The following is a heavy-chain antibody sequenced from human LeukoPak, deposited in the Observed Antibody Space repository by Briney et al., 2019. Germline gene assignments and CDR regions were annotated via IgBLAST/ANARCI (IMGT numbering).Heavy chain of an antibody. J-gene: IGHJ4*02. CDR1: GGSFSGYY. CDR3: ASVSPYCSSTSCRDY. D-gene: IGHD2-2*01. V-gene: IGHV4-34*01. Sequence: SETLSLTCAVYGGSFSGYYWSWIRQPPGKGLEWTGEINHSGSTNYNPSLKSRVTISVDTSKNQFSLKLSSVTAADTAVYYCASVSPYCSSTSCRDYWGQGTLVTVSS. CDR2: INHSGST.